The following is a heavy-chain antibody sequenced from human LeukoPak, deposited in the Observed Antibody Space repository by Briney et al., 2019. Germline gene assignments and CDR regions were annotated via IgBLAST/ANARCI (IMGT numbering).Heavy chain of an antibody. CDR1: GYTFTSYF. J-gene: IGHJ4*02. D-gene: IGHD6-25*01. Sequence: ASVKVSCKASGYTFTSYFMHWMRQAPGQGPEWMGIINPRGGSTDYSQKFQDRVSMISDTSTSTVYMELSSLRSEDTAVYFCARVGVTAATADYWGQGTLVTVSS. CDR2: INPRGGST. CDR3: ARVGVTAATADY. V-gene: IGHV1-46*01.